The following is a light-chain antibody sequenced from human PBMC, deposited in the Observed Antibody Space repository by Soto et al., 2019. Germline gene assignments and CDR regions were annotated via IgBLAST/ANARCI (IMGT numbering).Light chain of an antibody. Sequence: DIQMTQSPSSLSASVGDRVTITCRASQSISSYLNWYQQKPGKAPKLLIYAASSLQSGVPSRFSGSASGTAFTLTISSLQPEDFATYYCQQSYSTPLTCGGGTKVEIK. V-gene: IGKV1-39*01. J-gene: IGKJ4*01. CDR1: QSISSY. CDR3: QQSYSTPLT. CDR2: AAS.